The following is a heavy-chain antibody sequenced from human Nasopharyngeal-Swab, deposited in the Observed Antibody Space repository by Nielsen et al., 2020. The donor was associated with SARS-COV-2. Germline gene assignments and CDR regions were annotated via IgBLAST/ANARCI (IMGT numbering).Heavy chain of an antibody. J-gene: IGHJ6*02. CDR2: IGTAGDT. CDR1: GFTFSSYD. V-gene: IGHV3-13*01. Sequence: GSLKISCAASGFTFSSYDMHWVRQATGKGLEWVSAIGTAGDTYYPGSVKGRFTISRENAKNTLYLQMNSLRAEDTAVYYCARDPMITFGGVIVADYYYYGMDVWGQGTTVTVSS. CDR3: ARDPMITFGGVIVADYYYYGMDV. D-gene: IGHD3-16*02.